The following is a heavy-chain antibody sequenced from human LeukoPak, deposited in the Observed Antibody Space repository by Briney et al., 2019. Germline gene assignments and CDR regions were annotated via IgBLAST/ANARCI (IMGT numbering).Heavy chain of an antibody. CDR2: IYTSGST. CDR1: GGSISSYY. CDR3: ARDGNSGYTFDY. D-gene: IGHD5-12*01. J-gene: IGHJ4*02. V-gene: IGHV4-4*07. Sequence: SETLSLTCTVSGGSISSYYWSWIRQPAGKGLEWIGRIYTSGSTKYNPSLKSRVTMSVDTSKNQFSLKLSSVTAADTAVYCCARDGNSGYTFDYWGQGTLVTVSS.